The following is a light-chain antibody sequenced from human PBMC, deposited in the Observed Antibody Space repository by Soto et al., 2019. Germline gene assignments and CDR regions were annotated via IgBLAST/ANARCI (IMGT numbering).Light chain of an antibody. V-gene: IGKV2-28*01. CDR3: VQSKRTPFT. Sequence: IVMTQSPLSRAVSPGEPASISCRSIQSLLRETEYKHLDWYLQKPGQSPQLLIYMATNRATGVTNRFSGSGSGTDFKLKISSVEAEDVGDYYCVQSKRTPFTFGPGTKVDIK. CDR1: QSLLRETEYKH. J-gene: IGKJ3*01. CDR2: MAT.